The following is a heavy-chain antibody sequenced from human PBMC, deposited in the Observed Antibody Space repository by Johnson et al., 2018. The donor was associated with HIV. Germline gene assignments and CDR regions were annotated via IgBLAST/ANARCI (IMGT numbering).Heavy chain of an antibody. CDR1: GFTFSSYA. Sequence: EVQLLESGGGLVQPGGSLRLSCAASGFTFSSYAMSWVRQAPGQGLEWVSAIPGSGGSTYYADSVKGRFTSSRNNSKNTLYLQMNSRRAEDTGVYYCARKTPARAFDIWGQGTMVTVSS. J-gene: IGHJ3*02. CDR2: IPGSGGST. V-gene: IGHV3-23*01. CDR3: ARKTPARAFDI. D-gene: IGHD4-23*01.